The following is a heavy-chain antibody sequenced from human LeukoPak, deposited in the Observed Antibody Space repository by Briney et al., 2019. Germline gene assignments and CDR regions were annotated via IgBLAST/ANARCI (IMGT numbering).Heavy chain of an antibody. D-gene: IGHD5-18*01. CDR3: ARGDRVQLWSDY. V-gene: IGHV1-8*01. Sequence: AAVKDSCKASVYTLSSYDMNWVRQAAGQGRDWMGWMNPNSGNTGYAQKFQGRVTMTKNTSTSTAYMELSSLRSEDTAVYYCARGDRVQLWSDYWGQGTLVTVFS. CDR1: VYTLSSYD. CDR2: MNPNSGNT. J-gene: IGHJ4*02.